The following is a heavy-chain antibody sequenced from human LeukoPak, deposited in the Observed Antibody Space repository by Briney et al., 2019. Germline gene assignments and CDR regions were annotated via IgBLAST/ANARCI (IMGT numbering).Heavy chain of an antibody. CDR1: GFTFDDYA. CDR3: AKDGSSSWYRAPFDH. CDR2: ISWNSGSI. V-gene: IGHV3-9*01. Sequence: GRSLRLSCAASGFTFDDYAMHWVRQAPGKGLEWVSGISWNSGSIGYADSVKGRFTISRDNAKNSLYLQMNSLRAEDTALYYCAKDGSSSWYRAPFDHWGQGTLVTVSS. J-gene: IGHJ4*02. D-gene: IGHD6-13*01.